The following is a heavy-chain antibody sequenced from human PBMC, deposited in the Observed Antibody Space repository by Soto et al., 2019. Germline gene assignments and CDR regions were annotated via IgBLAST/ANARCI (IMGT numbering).Heavy chain of an antibody. CDR3: ARGSRVLQFLEWYGSGFDY. V-gene: IGHV4-30-4*01. CDR2: IYYSGST. CDR1: GGSISSGDYY. J-gene: IGHJ4*02. Sequence: SETLSLTCTVSGGSISSGDYYWSWIRQPPGKGLEWIGYIYYSGSTYYNPSLKSRVTISVDTSKNQFSLKLSSVTAADTAVYYCARGSRVLQFLEWYGSGFDYWGQGTLVTVSP. D-gene: IGHD3-3*01.